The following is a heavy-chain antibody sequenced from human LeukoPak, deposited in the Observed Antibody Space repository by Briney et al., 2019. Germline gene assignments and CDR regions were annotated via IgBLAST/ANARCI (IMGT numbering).Heavy chain of an antibody. Sequence: SVKVSCKASGGTFSSYAISWVRQAPGQGLEWMGRIMPILGIANYAQKFQGRVTITADKSTSTAYMELSSLRSEDTAVYYCAREGHSYYDFWSGYYNRPPNDAFDIWGQGTMVTVSS. CDR1: GGTFSSYA. D-gene: IGHD3-3*01. CDR3: AREGHSYYDFWSGYYNRPPNDAFDI. V-gene: IGHV1-69*04. J-gene: IGHJ3*02. CDR2: IMPILGIA.